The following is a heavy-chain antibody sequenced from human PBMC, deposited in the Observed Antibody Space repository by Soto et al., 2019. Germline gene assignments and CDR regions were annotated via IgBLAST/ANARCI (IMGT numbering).Heavy chain of an antibody. V-gene: IGHV4-59*01. CDR3: ARLRSEQLVFYYYYYMDV. CDR2: IYYSGST. Sequence: QVQLQESGPGLVKPSETLSLTCTVSGGSISSYYWSWIRQPPGKGLEWIGYIYYSGSTNYNPSLKSRVTISVDTSKNQFSRKLSAVTAADTAVYYCARLRSEQLVFYYYYYMDVWGKGTTVTVSS. D-gene: IGHD6-6*01. CDR1: GGSISSYY. J-gene: IGHJ6*03.